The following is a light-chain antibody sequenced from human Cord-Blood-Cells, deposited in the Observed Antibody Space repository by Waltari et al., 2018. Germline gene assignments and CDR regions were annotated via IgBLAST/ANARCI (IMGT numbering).Light chain of an antibody. CDR1: SSNIGAGYG. V-gene: IGLV1-40*01. Sequence: QSVLTQPPSVSGAPGQRVTISCTGSSSNIGAGYGVHWYQQLPGTAPKRLIYGNSNRPSGVPDRFSGSKSGTSASLAITVLQAEDEADYYCQSYDSSLSGVVFGGGTKLTVL. CDR2: GNS. J-gene: IGLJ2*01. CDR3: QSYDSSLSGVV.